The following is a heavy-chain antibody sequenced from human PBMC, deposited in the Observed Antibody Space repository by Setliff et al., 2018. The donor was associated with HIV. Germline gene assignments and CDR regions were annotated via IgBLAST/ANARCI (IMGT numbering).Heavy chain of an antibody. J-gene: IGHJ3*02. CDR1: GGSISSYH. V-gene: IGHV4-59*01. CDR3: AREQDYYDSSGYSRSRAFDI. D-gene: IGHD3-22*01. CDR2: IYYSGGT. Sequence: PSETLSLTCTVSGGSISSYHWSWIRQPPGKGLEWIGYIYYSGGTNYNPSLKSRVTMSVDTSKNQFSLNLSSVTAADTAVYYCAREQDYYDSSGYSRSRAFDIWGQGTMVTVSS.